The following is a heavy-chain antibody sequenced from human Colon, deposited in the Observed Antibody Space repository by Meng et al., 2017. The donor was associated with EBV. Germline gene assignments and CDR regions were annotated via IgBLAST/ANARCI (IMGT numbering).Heavy chain of an antibody. D-gene: IGHD6-19*01. CDR2: IYYSGSN. V-gene: IGHV4-31*03. J-gene: IGHJ4*02. CDR1: GGSVSSGGYY. CDR3: ARVSSGWDYFDY. Sequence: QVQLQESGPGLVKPSQTMSLTCTVSGGSVSSGGYYWTWIRQHPGKGLEWFGHIYYSGSNFYNPSLKRRVIISIDTSKNQFSLNLRSVTAADTAVYYCARVSSGWDYFDYWGQGTLVTVSS.